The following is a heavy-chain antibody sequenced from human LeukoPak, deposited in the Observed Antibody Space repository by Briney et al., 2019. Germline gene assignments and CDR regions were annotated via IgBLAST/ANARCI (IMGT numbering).Heavy chain of an antibody. Sequence: PSETLSLTCAVYGGSFSGYYWSWIRQPPGKGLEWIGEINHSGSTNYNPSLKSRVTISVDRSKNQFSLKLSSVTAADTAVYYCARSARYSSGCGCWGQGTLVTVSS. CDR2: INHSGST. CDR3: ARSARYSSGCGC. J-gene: IGHJ4*02. CDR1: GGSFSGYY. V-gene: IGHV4-34*01. D-gene: IGHD6-19*01.